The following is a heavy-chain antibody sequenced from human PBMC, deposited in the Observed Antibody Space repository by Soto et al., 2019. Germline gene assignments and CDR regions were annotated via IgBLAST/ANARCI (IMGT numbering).Heavy chain of an antibody. J-gene: IGHJ4*02. CDR2: ISYDGSNK. Sequence: HPGGSLRLSCAASGFTFSSYAMHWVRQAPGKGLEWVAVISYDGSNKYYADSVKGRFTISRDNSKNTLYLQMNSLRVEDTAVYYCARGIPPGKRVVITTVDYWGQGT. CDR1: GFTFSSYA. V-gene: IGHV3-30-3*01. D-gene: IGHD3-22*01. CDR3: ARGIPPGKRVVITTVDY.